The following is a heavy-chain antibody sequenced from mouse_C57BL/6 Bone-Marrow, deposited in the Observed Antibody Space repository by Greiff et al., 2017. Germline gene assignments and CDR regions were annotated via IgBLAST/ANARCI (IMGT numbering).Heavy chain of an antibody. J-gene: IGHJ3*01. V-gene: IGHV2-2*01. CDR2: IWSGGST. CDR3: ARPIYDGYPLAY. D-gene: IGHD2-3*01. CDR1: GFSLTSYG. Sequence: VQLKQSGPGLVQPSQSLSITCPVSGFSLTSYGVHWVRQSPGKGLEWLGVIWSGGSTDYNAAFISRLSISKDNSKSQVFFKMNSLQADDTAIYYCARPIYDGYPLAYWGQGTLVTVSA.